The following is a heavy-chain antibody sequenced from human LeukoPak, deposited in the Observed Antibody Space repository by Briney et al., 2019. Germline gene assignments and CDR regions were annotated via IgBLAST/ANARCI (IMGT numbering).Heavy chain of an antibody. CDR2: IIPIFGTA. CDR1: GGTFSSYA. D-gene: IGHD2-2*01. J-gene: IGHJ6*02. V-gene: IGHV1-69*13. CDR3: ARYCSSTSCYQADYYYYGMDV. Sequence: ASVKVSCKASGGTFSSYAISWVRQAPGQGLEWMGGIIPIFGTANYAQKFQGRVTITADGSTSTAYMELSSLRSEDTAVYYCARYCSSTSCYQADYYYYGMDVWGQGTTVTVSS.